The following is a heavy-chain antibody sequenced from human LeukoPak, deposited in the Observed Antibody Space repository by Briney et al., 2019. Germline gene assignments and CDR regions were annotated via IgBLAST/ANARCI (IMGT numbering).Heavy chain of an antibody. D-gene: IGHD4-17*01. Sequence: QTGGSLRLSCAASAFTFSTYWMHWVRQVPGKGLEWVSRINGDESSTNYADSVKGRFTISRDNAKDTLYLHLNSLTAEDTAVYYCARGDYGDYAGHDAFDIWGQGTMVTVSS. J-gene: IGHJ3*02. V-gene: IGHV3-74*01. CDR1: AFTFSTYW. CDR3: ARGDYGDYAGHDAFDI. CDR2: INGDESST.